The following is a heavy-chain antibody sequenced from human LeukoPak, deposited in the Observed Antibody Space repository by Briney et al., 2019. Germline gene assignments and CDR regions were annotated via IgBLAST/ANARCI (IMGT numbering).Heavy chain of an antibody. Sequence: PSETLSLTCAVSGGSFSGYYWSWIRQPPGKGLEWIGEINHSGSTNYNPSLKSRVTISVDTSKNQFSLKLSSVTAADTAVYYCARTWYSSGRRPYDYWGQGTLVTVSS. J-gene: IGHJ4*02. D-gene: IGHD6-19*01. CDR2: INHSGST. CDR1: GGSFSGYY. CDR3: ARTWYSSGRRPYDY. V-gene: IGHV4-34*01.